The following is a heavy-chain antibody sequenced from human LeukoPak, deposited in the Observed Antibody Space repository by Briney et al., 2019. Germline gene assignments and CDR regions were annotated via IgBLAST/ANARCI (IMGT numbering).Heavy chain of an antibody. V-gene: IGHV4-31*03. J-gene: IGHJ4*02. CDR3: ARSCGGDCYSKGDY. CDR2: IYYSGST. D-gene: IGHD2-21*02. CDR1: GGSISSGGYY. Sequence: SETLSLTCTVSGGSISSGGYYWSWIRQHPGKGLEWIGYIYYSGSTYCNPSLKSRVTISVDTSKNQFSLKLSSVTAADTAVYYCARSCGGDCYSKGDYWGQGTLVTVSS.